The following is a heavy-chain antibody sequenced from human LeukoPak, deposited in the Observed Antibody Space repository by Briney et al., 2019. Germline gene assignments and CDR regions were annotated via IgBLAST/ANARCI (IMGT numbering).Heavy chain of an antibody. Sequence: ASVKDSCNASGYTFTSYYMHWVRQAPGQGLEWMGIINPSGGTTSYAQTFQGRVTMTRDTSTSTVYMELSRLRSEDTAVYFCARVAAPMTTVTTSLDYWGQGTLVTVSS. CDR2: INPSGGTT. CDR1: GYTFTSYY. CDR3: ARVAAPMTTVTTSLDY. J-gene: IGHJ4*02. V-gene: IGHV1-46*01. D-gene: IGHD4-17*01.